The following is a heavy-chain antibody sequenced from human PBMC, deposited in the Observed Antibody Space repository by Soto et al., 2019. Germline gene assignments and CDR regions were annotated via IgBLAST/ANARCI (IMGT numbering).Heavy chain of an antibody. CDR2: INPDGSAT. D-gene: IGHD5-18*01. V-gene: IGHV3-74*01. J-gene: IGHJ4*02. CDR3: GRGGSDSPMAPGY. CDR1: GFTFSSYW. Sequence: GGSLRLSCAASGFTFSSYWMHWVRQAPGKGLVWVSRINPDGSATNYADSVKGRFTISRDNAKNTLYLQMNSLRAEDTAVFYCGRGGSDSPMAPGYWGQGTLVTVS.